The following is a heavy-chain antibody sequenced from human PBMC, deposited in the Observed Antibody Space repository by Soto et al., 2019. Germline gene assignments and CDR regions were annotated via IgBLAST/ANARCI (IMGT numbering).Heavy chain of an antibody. V-gene: IGHV4-30-4*01. CDR1: GGSINSDHYY. J-gene: IGHJ4*01. D-gene: IGHD3-3*01. Sequence: QVQLQESGPGLVKPSQTLSLTCTVSGGSINSDHYYWSWLRQPPGKGLEWLGYISYSGSTYYNPSLKSRIVISVDTSKNQFSLKLISVTAADTAVYYCARAYDFWNGYYSAQYYFDFWGHGTLVTVSS. CDR2: ISYSGST. CDR3: ARAYDFWNGYYSAQYYFDF.